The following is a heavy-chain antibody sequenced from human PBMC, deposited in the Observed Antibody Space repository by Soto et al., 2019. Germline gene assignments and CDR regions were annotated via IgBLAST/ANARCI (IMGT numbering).Heavy chain of an antibody. CDR1: GFSLSTSGVG. CDR3: AHGGIAAAGTLYYFDY. V-gene: IGHV2-5*02. D-gene: IGHD6-13*01. Sequence: QITLKESGTTLVKPARTLTLTCTFSGFSLSTSGVGEGWIRQPPGKVLEWHALIYWDDDKHYSPCLKSRLTITKDTSKNQVVLTMTNMDLVDKATYYCAHGGIAAAGTLYYFDYWGQGTLVTVSA. J-gene: IGHJ4*02. CDR2: IYWDDDK.